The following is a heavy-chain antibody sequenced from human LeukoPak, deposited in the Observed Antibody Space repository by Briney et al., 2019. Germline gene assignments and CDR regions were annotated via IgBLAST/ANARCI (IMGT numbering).Heavy chain of an antibody. CDR2: IKEDGSEK. CDR1: GFTFSSYW. Sequence: GGSLRLSCAASGFTFSSYWRTWVRQAPGKGLEWVANIKEDGSEKYYVDSVKGRFTISRDNAKNSLYLQMNSLRAEHTAVYYCARGGAVAGTTAYWGQGTLVTVSS. V-gene: IGHV3-7*01. CDR3: ARGGAVAGTTAY. D-gene: IGHD6-19*01. J-gene: IGHJ4*02.